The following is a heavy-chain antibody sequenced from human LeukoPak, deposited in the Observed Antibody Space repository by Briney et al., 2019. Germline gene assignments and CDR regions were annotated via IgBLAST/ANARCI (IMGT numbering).Heavy chain of an antibody. V-gene: IGHV3-53*01. CDR1: GFTVSSNY. J-gene: IGHJ4*02. CDR2: IYSGGST. D-gene: IGHD4-17*01. Sequence: GGSLRLSCAASGFTVSSNYMSWVRQAPGKGLEWVSVIYSGGSTYYADSAKGRFTISRDNSKNTLYLQMNSLRAEDTAVYYCARDLYGAERGYWGQGTLVTVSS. CDR3: ARDLYGAERGY.